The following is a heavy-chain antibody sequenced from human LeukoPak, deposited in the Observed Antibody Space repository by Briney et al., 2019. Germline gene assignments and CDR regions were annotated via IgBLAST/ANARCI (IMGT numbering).Heavy chain of an antibody. J-gene: IGHJ4*02. CDR1: GFTFSNAW. V-gene: IGHV3-15*01. Sequence: GGSLRLSCAASGFTFSNAWMSWVRQAPGKGLEWVGRIKSKTHGGATDYAAPVKGRFTISRDDSKNTLYLQMSSLKTEDTAVYYCTTDRGRTELPLFGYWGQGTLVTVSS. D-gene: IGHD1-7*01. CDR2: IKSKTHGGAT. CDR3: TTDRGRTELPLFGY.